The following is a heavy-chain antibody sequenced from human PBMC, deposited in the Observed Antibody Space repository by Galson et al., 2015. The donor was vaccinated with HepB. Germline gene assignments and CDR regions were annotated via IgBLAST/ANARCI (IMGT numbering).Heavy chain of an antibody. CDR2: IWYDGSNK. D-gene: IGHD4-23*01. CDR3: ARGWHSTVVTPIDY. V-gene: IGHV3-33*07. Sequence: SLRLSCAASGFNFSTSWMSWVRQAPGKGLEWVAVIWYDGSNKYYADSVKGRFTISRDNSKNTLYLQMNSLRAEDTAVYYCARGWHSTVVTPIDYWGQGTLVTVSS. CDR1: GFNFSTSW. J-gene: IGHJ4*02.